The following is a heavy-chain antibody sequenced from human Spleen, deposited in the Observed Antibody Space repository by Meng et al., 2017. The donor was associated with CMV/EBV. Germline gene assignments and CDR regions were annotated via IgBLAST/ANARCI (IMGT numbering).Heavy chain of an antibody. J-gene: IGHJ5*02. Sequence: GESLKISCAASGFTFSNYAMSWVRQAPGKGLEWVSLFSGSDNSTYYADSVRGRLTISRDNSKNTLYLQMNSLRSEDTAFYYCAKDRSKYGHSWFDPWGQGTLVTVS. D-gene: IGHD4-11*01. V-gene: IGHV3-23*01. CDR1: GFTFSNYA. CDR2: FSGSDNST. CDR3: AKDRSKYGHSWFDP.